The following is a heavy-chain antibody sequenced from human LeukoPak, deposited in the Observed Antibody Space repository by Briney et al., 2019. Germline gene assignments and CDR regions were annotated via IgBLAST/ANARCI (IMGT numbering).Heavy chain of an antibody. Sequence: GGSLRLSCVASGFDFSNTGMTWVRQAPGRGLEWVSTISPTSAGRHYLDSVKGRFTISRDNAKNTLYLQMNSLRAEDTAVYYCARELLWFGESSGFDYWGQGTLVTVSS. D-gene: IGHD3-10*01. CDR2: ISPTSAGR. J-gene: IGHJ4*02. CDR3: ARELLWFGESSGFDY. CDR1: GFDFSNTG. V-gene: IGHV3-23*01.